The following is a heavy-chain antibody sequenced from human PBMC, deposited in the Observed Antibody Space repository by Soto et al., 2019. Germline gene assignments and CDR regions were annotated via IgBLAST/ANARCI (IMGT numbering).Heavy chain of an antibody. CDR1: GFIFNNYA. D-gene: IGHD2-2*01. Sequence: EVQLLESGGGLVQPGGSLRLSCAASGFIFNNYAMGWVRQAPRKGLEWVSAITDSGDDTYYIDSVKGRFTISRDNSKSTLYLQMNSLRAEDTAIDNCAKLGSSSWSPHYYFDYWGQGTLVTVSS. V-gene: IGHV3-23*01. CDR2: ITDSGDDT. CDR3: AKLGSSSWSPHYYFDY. J-gene: IGHJ4*02.